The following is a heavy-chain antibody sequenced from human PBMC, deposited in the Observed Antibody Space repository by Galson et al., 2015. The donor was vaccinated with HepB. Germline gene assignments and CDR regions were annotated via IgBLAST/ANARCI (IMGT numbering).Heavy chain of an antibody. CDR2: IYSGGST. V-gene: IGHV3-66*01. CDR3: ARVDGFDKVATYYFDY. Sequence: SLRLSCAASGFTVSSNYMSWVRQAPGKGLEWVSVIYSGGSTYYADSVKGRFTISRDNSKNTLYLQMNSLRAEDTAVYYCARVDGFDKVATYYFDYWGQGTLVTVSS. D-gene: IGHD5-24*01. CDR1: GFTVSSNY. J-gene: IGHJ4*02.